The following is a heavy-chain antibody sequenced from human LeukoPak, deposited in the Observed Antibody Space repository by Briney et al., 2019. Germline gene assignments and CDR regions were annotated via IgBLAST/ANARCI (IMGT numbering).Heavy chain of an antibody. J-gene: IGHJ4*02. CDR2: ISSSSSYI. Sequence: GGSLRLSCAASGFTFSSYSMNWVRQAPGKGLEWVSSISSSSSYIYYADSVKGRFTISRDNSKNTVYLHMNSLRAEDTAVYYCARWFFKQKGLDYWGQGTLVTVSS. D-gene: IGHD3-10*01. CDR1: GFTFSSYS. CDR3: ARWFFKQKGLDY. V-gene: IGHV3-21*01.